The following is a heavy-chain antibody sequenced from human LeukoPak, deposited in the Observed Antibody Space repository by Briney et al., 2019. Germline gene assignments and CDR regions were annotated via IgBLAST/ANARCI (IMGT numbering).Heavy chain of an antibody. CDR1: GFTFNNYG. J-gene: IGHJ6*03. CDR3: AREPAEYYYYYMDV. V-gene: IGHV3-30*02. CDR2: IRYDGSNK. Sequence: GGSLRLSCAASGFTFNNYGMHWVRQAPGKGLEWVAFIRYDGSNKYYADSVKGRFTISRDNSKNTLYLQMNSLRAEDTAVYYCAREPAEYYYYYMDVWGKGTTVAISS.